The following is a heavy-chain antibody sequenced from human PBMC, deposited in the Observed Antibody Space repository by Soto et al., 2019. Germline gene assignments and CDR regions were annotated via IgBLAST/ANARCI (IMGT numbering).Heavy chain of an antibody. CDR3: ARGGVDTPPGRVYYFDY. J-gene: IGHJ4*02. CDR1: GYSISSGYY. CDR2: IYHSGST. V-gene: IGHV4-38-2*01. Sequence: PSETLSLTCAVSGYSISSGYYWGWIRQPPGKGLEWIGSIYHSGSTYYNPSLKSRVTISVDTSKNQFSLKLSSVTAADTAVYYCARGGVDTPPGRVYYFDYWGQGTLVTVSS. D-gene: IGHD5-18*01.